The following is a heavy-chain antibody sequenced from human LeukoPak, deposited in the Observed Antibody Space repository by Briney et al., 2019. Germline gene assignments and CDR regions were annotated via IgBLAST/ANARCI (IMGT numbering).Heavy chain of an antibody. V-gene: IGHV4-31*03. CDR3: ARRIAAAGTRWFDP. CDR1: GASISSGGYS. J-gene: IGHJ5*02. D-gene: IGHD6-13*01. CDR2: MYYSGST. Sequence: SETLSLTCTVSGASISSGGYSWSWIRQHPGRGLEWIGYMYYSGSTYYNPSLKSRVTISVDTSKNQFSLKLSSVTAADTAVYYCARRIAAAGTRWFDPWGQGTLVTVSS.